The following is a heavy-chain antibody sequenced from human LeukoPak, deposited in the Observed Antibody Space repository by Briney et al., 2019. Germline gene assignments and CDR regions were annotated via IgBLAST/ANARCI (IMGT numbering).Heavy chain of an antibody. V-gene: IGHV4-59*01. CDR1: GGSISSYY. CDR3: ATRRIAVAAPFDF. Sequence: PSETLSLTCTVSGGSISSYYWRWIRQPPGKGLEWIGYIYYSGSTKYNPSLKSRVTISVDTSKNQFPLKVSSVTAADTAVYYCATRRIAVAAPFDFWGQGTLVTVSS. D-gene: IGHD6-19*01. J-gene: IGHJ4*02. CDR2: IYYSGST.